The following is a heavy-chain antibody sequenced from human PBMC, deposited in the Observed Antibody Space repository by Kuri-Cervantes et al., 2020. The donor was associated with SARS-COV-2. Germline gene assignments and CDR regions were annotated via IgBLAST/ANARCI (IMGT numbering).Heavy chain of an antibody. D-gene: IGHD3-16*01. V-gene: IGHV3-11*01. CDR1: GFSFSDYY. J-gene: IGHJ6*02. Sequence: GGSLRLSCAASGFSFSDYYMSWIRQAPGKGLEWVAYISSSGSTINYADSVRGRFTIPNDNAKKSLYLQMNSLRVEDTAVYYCSYGGQRYSYGMDVWGQGTTVTVSS. CDR3: SYGGQRYSYGMDV. CDR2: ISSSGSTI.